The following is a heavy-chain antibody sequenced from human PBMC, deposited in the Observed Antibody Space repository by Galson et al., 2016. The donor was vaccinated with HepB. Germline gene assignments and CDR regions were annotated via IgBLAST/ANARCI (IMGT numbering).Heavy chain of an antibody. D-gene: IGHD1-1*01. Sequence: SLRLSCAASGLTFSRFWMTWVRQAPGKGLEWVANINQDGSGKHYLDPVRGRFTISRDNAKNSLYLQMNSLRAEDTAVYFCARAYQYTLDYWGQGTLVTVFS. V-gene: IGHV3-7*04. CDR2: INQDGSGK. CDR1: GLTFSRFW. CDR3: ARAYQYTLDY. J-gene: IGHJ4*02.